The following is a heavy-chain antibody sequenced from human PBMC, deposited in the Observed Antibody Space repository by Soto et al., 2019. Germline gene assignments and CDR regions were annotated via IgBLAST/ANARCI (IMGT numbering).Heavy chain of an antibody. CDR3: TRHESYYDILTGLRYGMDV. D-gene: IGHD3-9*01. CDR2: IRSKANSYAT. J-gene: IGHJ6*02. V-gene: IGHV3-73*01. Sequence: GGSLRLSCAASGFTFSGSAMHWVRQASGKGLEWVGRIRSKANSYATAYAASVKGRFTISRDDSKNTAYLQMNSLKTEDTAVYYCTRHESYYDILTGLRYGMDVWGQGTTVTVSS. CDR1: GFTFSGSA.